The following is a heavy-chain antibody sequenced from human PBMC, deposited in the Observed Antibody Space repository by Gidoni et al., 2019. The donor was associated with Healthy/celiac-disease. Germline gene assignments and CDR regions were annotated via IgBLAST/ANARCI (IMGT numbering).Heavy chain of an antibody. J-gene: IGHJ2*01. V-gene: IGHV1-18*01. D-gene: IGHD4-17*01. CDR2: ISAYNGNT. Sequence: QVQLVQSGAEVKKPGASVKVSCKASGYTFTSYGISWVRQAPGQGLEWMGWISAYNGNTNYAQKLQGRVTMTTDTSTSTAYMELRSLRSDDTAVYYCARDHLVDGDYHPGYWYFDLWGRGTLVTVSS. CDR1: GYTFTSYG. CDR3: ARDHLVDGDYHPGYWYFDL.